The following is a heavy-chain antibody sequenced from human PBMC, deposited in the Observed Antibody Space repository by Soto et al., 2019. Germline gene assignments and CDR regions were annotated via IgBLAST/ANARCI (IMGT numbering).Heavy chain of an antibody. CDR1: GGSISSSSYY. J-gene: IGHJ6*02. CDR2: ISSSGST. CDR3: ARDRLVNAKNYGMDV. V-gene: IGHV4-39*02. D-gene: IGHD6-19*01. Sequence: SETLSLTCTVSGGSISSSSYYWGWIRQPPGKGLEWIGSISSSGSTYYKPSLKSRVAMSVDTSKNQFSIKLTSVTAADTAVYYCARDRLVNAKNYGMDVWGQGTTVTVSS.